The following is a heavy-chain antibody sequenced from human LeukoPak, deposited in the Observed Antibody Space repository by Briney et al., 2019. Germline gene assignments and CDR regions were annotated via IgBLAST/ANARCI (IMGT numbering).Heavy chain of an antibody. Sequence: PGGSLRLSCAASGFTVSSNYMSWVRRAPGKGLEWVSVIYSGGSTYYADSVKGRFTISRDNSKNTLYLQLNSLRAEDTAVYYCARAHYYGSGSYLFDPWGQGTLVTVSS. J-gene: IGHJ5*02. CDR1: GFTVSSNY. CDR2: IYSGGST. D-gene: IGHD3-10*01. CDR3: ARAHYYGSGSYLFDP. V-gene: IGHV3-66*01.